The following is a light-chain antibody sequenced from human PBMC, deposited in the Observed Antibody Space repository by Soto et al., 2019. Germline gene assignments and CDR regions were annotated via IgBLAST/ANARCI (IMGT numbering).Light chain of an antibody. CDR2: EVS. J-gene: IGLJ1*01. Sequence: QSVLTQPASVSGSPGQSITISCTGTSSDVGTYNYVSWYQQYPGKAPKLIIYEVSDRPSGVSNRFSGSKSGNTASLTISGLQAEDEADYYGSSYTSTSTLYVFGTGTKVTVL. CDR3: SSYTSTSTLYV. CDR1: SSDVGTYNY. V-gene: IGLV2-14*01.